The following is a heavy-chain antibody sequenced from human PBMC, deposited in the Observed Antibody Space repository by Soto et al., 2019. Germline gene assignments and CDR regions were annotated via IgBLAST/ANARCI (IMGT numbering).Heavy chain of an antibody. CDR2: ISGSGRST. Sequence: RLSSPVSGSLLIMYAISCVRQPPGSVLEWVLAISGSGRSTYYSDSVKGRFTISRDNSKNTLYRQMNSLRAEHTAVYYGAKETPKGCRGAGCEHGREYDHSLDLWGQGTRLTVS. J-gene: IGHJ6*02. D-gene: IGHD2-15*01. CDR3: AKETPKGCRGAGCEHGREYDHSLDL. V-gene: IGHV3-23*01. CDR1: GSLLIMYA.